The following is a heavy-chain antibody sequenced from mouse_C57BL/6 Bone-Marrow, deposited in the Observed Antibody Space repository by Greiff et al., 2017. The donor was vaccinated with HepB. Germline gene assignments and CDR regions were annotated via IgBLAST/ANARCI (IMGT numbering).Heavy chain of an antibody. J-gene: IGHJ4*01. Sequence: EVKLVESEGGLVQPGSSMKLSCTASGFTFSDYYMAWVRQVPEKGLEWVANINYDGSSTYYLDSLKSRFIISRDNAKNILYLQMSSLKSEDTATYYCARRGNLYAMDYWGQGTSVTVSS. V-gene: IGHV5-16*01. D-gene: IGHD2-1*01. CDR2: INYDGSST. CDR1: GFTFSDYY. CDR3: ARRGNLYAMDY.